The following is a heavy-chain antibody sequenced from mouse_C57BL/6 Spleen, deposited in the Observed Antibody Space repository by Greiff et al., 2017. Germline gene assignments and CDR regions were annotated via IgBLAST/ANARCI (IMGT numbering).Heavy chain of an antibody. CDR3: ARDLGYDYGYFDV. D-gene: IGHD2-3*01. Sequence: EVKVEESEGGLVQPGSSMKLSCTASGFTFSDYYMAWVRQVPEKGLEWVANINYDGSSTYYLDSLKSRFIISRDNAKNILYLQMSSLKSEDTATYYCARDLGYDYGYFDVWGTGTTVTVSS. J-gene: IGHJ1*03. V-gene: IGHV5-16*01. CDR2: INYDGSST. CDR1: GFTFSDYY.